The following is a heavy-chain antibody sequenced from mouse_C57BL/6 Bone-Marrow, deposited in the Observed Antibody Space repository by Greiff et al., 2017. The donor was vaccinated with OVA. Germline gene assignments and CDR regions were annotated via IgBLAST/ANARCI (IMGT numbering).Heavy chain of an antibody. CDR3: ARSGGYYYGSSYVYFDY. D-gene: IGHD1-1*01. CDR1: GYAFSSSW. Sequence: QVQLQQSGPELVKPGASVKISCKASGYAFSSSWMNWVKQRPGKGLEWIGRIYPGDGDTNYNGKFKGKATLTADKSSSTAYMQLSSLTSEDSAVYFCARSGGYYYGSSYVYFDYWGQGTTLTVSS. V-gene: IGHV1-82*01. J-gene: IGHJ2*01. CDR2: IYPGDGDT.